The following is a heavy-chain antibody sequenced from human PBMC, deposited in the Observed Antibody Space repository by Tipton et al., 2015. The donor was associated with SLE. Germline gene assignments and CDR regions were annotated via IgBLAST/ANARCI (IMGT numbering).Heavy chain of an antibody. CDR3: ARVSGSGWFFDY. CDR1: GFIFSSYE. V-gene: IGHV3-48*03. Sequence: SLRLSCAVSGFIFSSYEMNWVRQAPGKGLEWVSYISSGGHTIYYADSVKGRFTISRDNAKNSLYLQMNSLRVEDTAIYYCARVSGSGWFFDYWGQGTLVTVSS. D-gene: IGHD6-19*01. CDR2: ISSGGHTI. J-gene: IGHJ4*02.